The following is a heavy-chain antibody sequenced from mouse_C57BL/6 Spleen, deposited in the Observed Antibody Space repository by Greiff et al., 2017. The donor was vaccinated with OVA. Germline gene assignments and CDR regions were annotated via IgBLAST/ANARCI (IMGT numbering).Heavy chain of an antibody. V-gene: IGHV7-3*01. J-gene: IGHJ2*01. D-gene: IGHD3-2*02. CDR3: ASSLDSSGLDY. Sequence: EVQLVESGGGLVQPGGSLSLSCAASGFTFTDYYMSWVRQPPGKALEWLGFIRIKANGYTTEYSASVKGRFTISRDNSQSILYLQMNALRAEDSATYYCASSLDSSGLDYWGQGTTLTVSS. CDR1: GFTFTDYY. CDR2: IRIKANGYTT.